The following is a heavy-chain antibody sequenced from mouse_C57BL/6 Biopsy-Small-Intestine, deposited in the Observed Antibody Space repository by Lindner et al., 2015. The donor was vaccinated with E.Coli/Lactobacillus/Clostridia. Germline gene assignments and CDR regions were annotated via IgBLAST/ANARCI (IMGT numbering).Heavy chain of an antibody. CDR1: GFTFSDSG. V-gene: IGHV5-17*01. J-gene: IGHJ4*01. Sequence: VQLQESGGDLVKPGGSLKLSCAASGFTFSDSGMHWVRQAPEKGLEWVAYISSGSTTIYYADTVKGRFTISRDNAKNTQFLQMTSLRSEDTAMYYCARPHYYAMDYWGQGTSVTVSS. CDR2: ISSGSTTI. CDR3: ARPHYYAMDY.